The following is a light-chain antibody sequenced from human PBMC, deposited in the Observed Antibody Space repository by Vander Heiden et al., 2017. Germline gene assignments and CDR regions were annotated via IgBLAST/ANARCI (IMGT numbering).Light chain of an antibody. Sequence: DIVMTQSTECLAVSLGERATINCKSSQSVLYRSNNKNYLAWYQQKPGQPPKLLIYWASTRESGVPDRFSGSGSGTDFTLTISSLQAEDVAVYYCQQYYSTPYTFGQGTKLEIK. CDR2: WAS. CDR1: QSVLYRSNNKNY. V-gene: IGKV4-1*01. J-gene: IGKJ2*01. CDR3: QQYYSTPYT.